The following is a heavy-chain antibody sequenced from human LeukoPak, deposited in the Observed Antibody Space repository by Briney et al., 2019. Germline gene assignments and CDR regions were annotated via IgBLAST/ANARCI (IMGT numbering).Heavy chain of an antibody. Sequence: PGGSLTLSCAASGIAVIGNYMSWVREPPGNGLEWVSFISINTDTFYADSVRGRFTISRDSSKNTLFLQMNSLRDEDSAVYYCAIAQSWDELFDSWGQGTLVTVSS. CDR3: AIAQSWDELFDS. J-gene: IGHJ4*02. V-gene: IGHV3-53*01. D-gene: IGHD1-26*01. CDR2: ISINTDT. CDR1: GIAVIGNY.